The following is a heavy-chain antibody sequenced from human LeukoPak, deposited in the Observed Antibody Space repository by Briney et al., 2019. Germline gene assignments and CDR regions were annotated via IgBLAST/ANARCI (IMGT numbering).Heavy chain of an antibody. CDR3: AKGYVWGSPHNFDY. D-gene: IGHD3-16*01. CDR1: GFTFDDYA. J-gene: IGHJ4*02. CDR2: ISGGGGST. V-gene: IGHV3-23*01. Sequence: GGSLRLSCAASGFTFDDYAMHWVRQAPGKGLEWVSLISGGGGSTYYADSMKGRFTISRDNSKNTVFLQMNSLRAEDTAVYYCAKGYVWGSPHNFDYWGQGTLVTVSS.